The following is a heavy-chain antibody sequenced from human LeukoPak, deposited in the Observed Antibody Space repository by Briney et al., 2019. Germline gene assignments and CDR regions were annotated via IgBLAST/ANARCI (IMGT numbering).Heavy chain of an antibody. V-gene: IGHV4-34*01. D-gene: IGHD6-19*01. CDR1: GFTFSNAW. CDR2: INHSGST. CDR3: ARFPMRWLVLGWFDP. J-gene: IGHJ5*02. Sequence: GSLRLSCAASGFTFSNAWMSWIRQPPGKGLEWIGEINHSGSTNYNPSLKSRVTISVDTSKNQFSLKLSSVTAADTAVYYCARFPMRWLVLGWFDPWGQGTLVTVSS.